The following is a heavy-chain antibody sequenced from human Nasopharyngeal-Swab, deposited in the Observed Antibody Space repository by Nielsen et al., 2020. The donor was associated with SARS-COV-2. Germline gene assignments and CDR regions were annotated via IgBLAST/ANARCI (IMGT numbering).Heavy chain of an antibody. D-gene: IGHD3-10*01. CDR3: AKRSGSYPN. Sequence: GESLKISCAASGFTFRSYAISWVRQAPGKGLEWVSVISGSDHTTYYADSVKGRFTISRDNSKNTLYLQMNSLRAEDTAVYYCAKRSGSYPNWGQGTLVTVSS. CDR1: GFTFRSYA. CDR2: ISGSDHTT. V-gene: IGHV3-23*01. J-gene: IGHJ4*02.